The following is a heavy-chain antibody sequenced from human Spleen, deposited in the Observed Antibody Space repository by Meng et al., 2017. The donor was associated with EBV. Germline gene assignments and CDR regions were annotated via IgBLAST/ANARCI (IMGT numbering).Heavy chain of an antibody. D-gene: IGHD6-19*01. V-gene: IGHV1-69*01. Sequence: QLLQSGAEVKKPXSAVKVSCKASGDSLSTYPIIWVRQAPGQGLEWMAGIIPMFGTTNYAQNFQGRLTISADGSTNTAYMELSSLKSDDTAVYYCASPRNSSGWYGGFWGQGTLVTVSS. J-gene: IGHJ4*02. CDR2: IIPMFGTT. CDR1: GDSLSTYP. CDR3: ASPRNSSGWYGGF.